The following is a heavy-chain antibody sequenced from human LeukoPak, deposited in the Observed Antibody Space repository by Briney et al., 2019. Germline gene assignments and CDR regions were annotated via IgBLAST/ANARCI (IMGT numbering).Heavy chain of an antibody. V-gene: IGHV3-11*06. Sequence: GGSLRLSCAASGFTFSDYYMSWIRQAPGKGLEWVSYISSSSSYTNYADSVKGRFTISRDNAKNSPYLQTNSLRAEDTAVYYCARDLNDYGDYLDYWGQGTLVTVSS. CDR2: ISSSSSYT. D-gene: IGHD4-17*01. J-gene: IGHJ4*02. CDR1: GFTFSDYY. CDR3: ARDLNDYGDYLDY.